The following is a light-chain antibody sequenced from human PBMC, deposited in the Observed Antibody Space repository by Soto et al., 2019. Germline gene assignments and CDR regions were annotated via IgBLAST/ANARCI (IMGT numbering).Light chain of an antibody. V-gene: IGKV3-20*01. J-gene: IGKJ5*01. CDR1: QSVSKSY. CDR3: QQYGSSPPIT. CDR2: GAS. Sequence: EIVLTQSPGTLPLSPGERATLSCRASQSVSKSYLAWYQQKPGQAPRLLIYGASSRATGIPDRFSGSGSGTDFTLTISRLEPEDFAVYYCQQYGSSPPITFGQGTRLEIK.